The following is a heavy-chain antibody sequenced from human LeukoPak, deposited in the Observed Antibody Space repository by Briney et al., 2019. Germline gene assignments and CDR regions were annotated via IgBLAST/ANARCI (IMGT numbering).Heavy chain of an antibody. CDR1: GYSIGGSNYY. D-gene: IGHD2-21*02. CDR2: IFYTGNI. Sequence: PSETLSLTCTVSGYSIGGSNYYWGWVRQPPGKGLEWIGSIFYTGNIYYKSSLKSRVTVSVDTSRNQFFLNLNSVTAADTAVYYCARHSRVLTTAIPFDYWAREPWSPSPQ. V-gene: IGHV4-39*01. CDR3: ARHSRVLTTAIPFDY. J-gene: IGHJ4*02.